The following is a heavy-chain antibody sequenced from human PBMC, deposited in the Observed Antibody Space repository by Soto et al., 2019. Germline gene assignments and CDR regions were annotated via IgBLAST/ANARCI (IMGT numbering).Heavy chain of an antibody. CDR1: GGTFSSYA. D-gene: IGHD2-15*01. V-gene: IGHV1-69*01. Sequence: QVQLVQSGAEVKKPGSSVKVSCKASGGTFSSYAISWVRQAPIQGLEWMGGIIPIFGTANYAQKFQGRVTITADESTSTAYMELSSLRSEDTAVYYCARTGYCSGGSCYSGFDYWGQGTLVTVSS. CDR3: ARTGYCSGGSCYSGFDY. CDR2: IIPIFGTA. J-gene: IGHJ4*02.